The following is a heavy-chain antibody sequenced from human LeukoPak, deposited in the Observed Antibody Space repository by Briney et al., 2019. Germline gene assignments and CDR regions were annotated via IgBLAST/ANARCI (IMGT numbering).Heavy chain of an antibody. D-gene: IGHD6-13*01. CDR2: IWNDGSET. Sequence: GRSLRLSCAASGFIFSNYGMHWVRQAPGKRLAWVAVIWNDGSETFHADSVKGRFRIARDNSKNTLYLQMNSLRAEDTAVYFCARDMGRAWYGPPDYWGQGTLVTVSS. CDR1: GFIFSNYG. CDR3: ARDMGRAWYGPPDY. V-gene: IGHV3-33*01. J-gene: IGHJ4*02.